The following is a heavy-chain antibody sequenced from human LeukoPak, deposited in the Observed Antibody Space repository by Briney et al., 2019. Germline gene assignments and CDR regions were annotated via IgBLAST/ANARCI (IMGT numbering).Heavy chain of an antibody. CDR2: ISSSGSST. V-gene: IGHV3-23*01. Sequence: GGSLRLSCAASGFTFSTYAMSWVRQAPGKGLEWVSAISSSGSSTYYADSVKGRFTISRDNSKNTLYLQMNSLRAEDTAVYYCAKEIGSGSYPLDYWGQGTLVTVSS. CDR3: AKEIGSGSYPLDY. D-gene: IGHD3-10*01. CDR1: GFTFSTYA. J-gene: IGHJ4*02.